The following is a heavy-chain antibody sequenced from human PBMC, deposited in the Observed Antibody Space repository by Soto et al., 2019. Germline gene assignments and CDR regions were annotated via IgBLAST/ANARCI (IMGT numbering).Heavy chain of an antibody. D-gene: IGHD6-13*01. V-gene: IGHV1-46*01. J-gene: IGHJ4*02. CDR1: GYSFTTYS. CDR3: ATAYPHPGIAAAATDFDY. CDR2: IDPSNGTT. Sequence: ASVKVSCKASGYSFTTYSIQWVRHAPGHGPEWMGRIDPSNGTTSYAQNFQGRVTMTEDTSTDTAYMELSSLRSEDTAVYYCATAYPHPGIAAAATDFDYWGQGTLVTVSS.